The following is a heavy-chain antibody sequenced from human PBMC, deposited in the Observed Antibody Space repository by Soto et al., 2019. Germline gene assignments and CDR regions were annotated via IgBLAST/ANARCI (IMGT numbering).Heavy chain of an antibody. CDR1: GYTFTSYA. J-gene: IGHJ2*01. CDR3: ARVVPNDVLTDSSWYFDL. Sequence: QVQLVQSGVEVKKPGASVKVSCKASGYTFTSYAITWVRQAPGQGLEWMGWISAYNGNTNYAQKLQGRVTTTTDTCPSTGYRELGSLRSDHTAVYYCARVVPNDVLTDSSWYFDLWGRGTLVTVSS. V-gene: IGHV1-18*01. D-gene: IGHD3-9*01. CDR2: ISAYNGNT.